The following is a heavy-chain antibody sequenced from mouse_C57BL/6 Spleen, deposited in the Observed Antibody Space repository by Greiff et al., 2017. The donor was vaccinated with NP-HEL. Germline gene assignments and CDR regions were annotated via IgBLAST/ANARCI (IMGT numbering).Heavy chain of an antibody. CDR2: ICSGGDYI. CDR3: TSLGYGSSYLGY. CDR1: GFTFSSYA. J-gene: IGHJ2*01. D-gene: IGHD1-1*01. Sequence: EVKVVESGEGLVKPGGSLKLSCAASGFTFSSYAMSWVRPTPEKRLEWVAYICSGGDYIYYEDTVQGRFPISRDNDRNTLYLQMSSLKSVYTAMYCWTSLGYGSSYLGYWGKGTTLTVST. V-gene: IGHV5-9-1*02.